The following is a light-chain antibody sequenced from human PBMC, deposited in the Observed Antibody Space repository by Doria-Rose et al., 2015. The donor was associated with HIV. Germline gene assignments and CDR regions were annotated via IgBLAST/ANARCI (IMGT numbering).Light chain of an antibody. J-gene: IGKJ1*01. Sequence: EIVLTQSPGALSLSPGARTTLSCMASSRFSMDYLTWYQHKPGQAPSLIIYDGSTRATGIPDRFSASGSGTDFTLTINRLEPEDFALYYCHQYGTSWTFGQGTKVEI. CDR2: DGS. CDR3: HQYGTSWT. CDR1: SRFSMDY. V-gene: IGKV3-20*01.